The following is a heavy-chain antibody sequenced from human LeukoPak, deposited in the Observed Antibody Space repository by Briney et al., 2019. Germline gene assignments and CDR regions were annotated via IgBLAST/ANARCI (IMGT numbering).Heavy chain of an antibody. CDR2: ISSSSSYI. D-gene: IGHD3-22*01. J-gene: IGHJ4*02. Sequence: GGSLRLSCAASGFTFSSYSMNWVRQAPGKGLEWVSSISSSSSYIYYADSVKGRFTISRDNAKNSLYLQMNSPRAEDTAVYYCARRAYYDSSGYDPFDYWGQGTLVTVSS. V-gene: IGHV3-21*01. CDR3: ARRAYYDSSGYDPFDY. CDR1: GFTFSSYS.